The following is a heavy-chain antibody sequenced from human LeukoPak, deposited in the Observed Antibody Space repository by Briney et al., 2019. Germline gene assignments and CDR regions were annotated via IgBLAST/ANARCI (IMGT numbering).Heavy chain of an antibody. CDR3: AHRSTMVRGVTFDY. CDR2: IYWNDDK. Sequence: SGPTLAKPTQTLTLTCTFSGFSLSTSGVGVGWIRQPPGKALEWLALIYWNDDKRYSPSLKSRLTITKDTSKNQVVLTMTNMDPVDTATYYCAHRSTMVRGVTFDYWGQGTLVTVSS. D-gene: IGHD3-10*01. V-gene: IGHV2-5*01. CDR1: GFSLSTSGVG. J-gene: IGHJ4*02.